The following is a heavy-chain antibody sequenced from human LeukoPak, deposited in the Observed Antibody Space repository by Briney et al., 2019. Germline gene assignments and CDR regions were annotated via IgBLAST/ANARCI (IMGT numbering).Heavy chain of an antibody. Sequence: GESLSLSCSASGFTFSMYGMSWVRQPPGRGLEWVSGISDSGDTTYYADSVKGRFTISRDNSKNTLYLQMNSLTVEDTAVYYCAKIRAARPGYWGQGTLVTVSS. CDR2: ISDSGDTT. J-gene: IGHJ4*02. D-gene: IGHD6-6*01. CDR1: GFTFSMYG. V-gene: IGHV3-23*01. CDR3: AKIRAARPGY.